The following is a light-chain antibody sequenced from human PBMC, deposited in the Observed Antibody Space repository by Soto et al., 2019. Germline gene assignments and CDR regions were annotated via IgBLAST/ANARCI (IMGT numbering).Light chain of an antibody. V-gene: IGKV1-12*01. CDR3: QQGNSFPPS. Sequence: DIQMTQSPSSVSASVGDRVTITCRASQGINTWLAWYQQKPGKAPKLLIYGASRLQSGVPSRFSGSGSGTDFTLTISSLQSEDFATYYCQQGNSFPPSFGGGTKVEMK. J-gene: IGKJ4*01. CDR1: QGINTW. CDR2: GAS.